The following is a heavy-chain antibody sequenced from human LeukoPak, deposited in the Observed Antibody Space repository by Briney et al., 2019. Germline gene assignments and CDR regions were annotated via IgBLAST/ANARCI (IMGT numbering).Heavy chain of an antibody. CDR3: ARDGVDTAMASYWYFDL. J-gene: IGHJ2*01. D-gene: IGHD5-18*01. CDR2: IYHSGST. V-gene: IGHV4-4*02. CDR1: GGSISSSNW. Sequence: PSGTLSLTCAVSGGSISSSNWWSWVRQPPGKGLEWIGEIYHSGSTNYNPSLKSRVTISVDKSKNQFSLKLSSVTAADTAVYYCARDGVDTAMASYWYFDLWGRGTLVTASS.